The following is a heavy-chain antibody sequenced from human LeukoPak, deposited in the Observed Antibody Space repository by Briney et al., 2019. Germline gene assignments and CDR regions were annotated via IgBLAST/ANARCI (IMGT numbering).Heavy chain of an antibody. Sequence: ASVKVSCKASGYTFTNYAINWVRQAPGQGLEWMGWINTNTGNPTSAQGFTRRFVFSLDTSVSTAYLQISSLKAEDTAVYYCARAGIGFCSDGDCSPDFWGQETLVTVSS. CDR3: ARAGIGFCSDGDCSPDF. J-gene: IGHJ4*02. CDR1: GYTFTNYA. V-gene: IGHV7-4-1*02. CDR2: INTNTGNP. D-gene: IGHD2-15*01.